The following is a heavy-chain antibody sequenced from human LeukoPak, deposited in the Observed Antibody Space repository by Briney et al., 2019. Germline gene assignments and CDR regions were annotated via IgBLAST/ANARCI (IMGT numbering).Heavy chain of an antibody. D-gene: IGHD3-22*01. CDR1: GFTLSSYG. Sequence: GGSLRLSCAASGFTLSSYGMHWVRQAPGKGLEWVALIWYDGGNKYYPDSVKGRFTISRDISKNTLYLQMNSLRAEDTAVYFCARDIGTVVTTLDYWGQGTLVTVSS. CDR3: ARDIGTVVTTLDY. V-gene: IGHV3-33*01. CDR2: IWYDGGNK. J-gene: IGHJ4*02.